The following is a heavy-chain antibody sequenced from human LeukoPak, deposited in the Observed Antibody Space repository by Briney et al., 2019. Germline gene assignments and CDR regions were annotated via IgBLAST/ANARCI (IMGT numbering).Heavy chain of an antibody. J-gene: IGHJ4*02. Sequence: SETLSLTCTVSGGSISSSSYYWGWIRQPPGKGLEWIGSIYYSGSTYYNPSLKSRVTISVDTSKNQFSLKLSSVTAADTAVYYCASRGLDRSGYYYVFDYWGQGTLVTVSS. CDR2: IYYSGST. D-gene: IGHD3-22*01. CDR3: ASRGLDRSGYYYVFDY. V-gene: IGHV4-39*01. CDR1: GGSISSSSYY.